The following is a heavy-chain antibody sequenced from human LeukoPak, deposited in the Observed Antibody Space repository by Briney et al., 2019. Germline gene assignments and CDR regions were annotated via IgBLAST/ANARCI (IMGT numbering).Heavy chain of an antibody. Sequence: GGSLRLSCAASGLTVITNYMNWVRQAPGKGLEWVSVIYNGVTTHYADSVKGRFTSSSDNSKNTVYLQMNRLRAEDTAIYYCILTTVTTSAEYWGQGTLVTVSS. CDR1: GLTVITNY. D-gene: IGHD4-17*01. J-gene: IGHJ4*02. CDR3: ILTTVTTSAEY. V-gene: IGHV3-53*01. CDR2: IYNGVTT.